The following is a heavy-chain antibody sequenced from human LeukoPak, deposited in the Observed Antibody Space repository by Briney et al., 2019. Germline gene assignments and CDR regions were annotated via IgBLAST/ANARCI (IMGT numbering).Heavy chain of an antibody. V-gene: IGHV3-21*01. CDR2: ITSSSSFT. Sequence: GGSLRLSCAASGFTFSTYTMSWVRQAPGKGLDWVASITSSSSFTYYADSVKGRFTISRDNAKNSLYLQMNSLRVEDTAVYYCARSVGSYYGDLWGQGTLVTASS. J-gene: IGHJ5*02. CDR1: GFTFSTYT. CDR3: ARSVGSYYGDL. D-gene: IGHD3-22*01.